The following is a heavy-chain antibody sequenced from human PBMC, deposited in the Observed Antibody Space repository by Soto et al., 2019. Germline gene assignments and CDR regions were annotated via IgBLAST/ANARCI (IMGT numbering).Heavy chain of an antibody. CDR3: ARDAKWDPRGVEARQDYYFDY. CDR1: GYTFTSYA. D-gene: IGHD1-26*01. CDR2: VDTGNGNT. V-gene: IGHV1-3*04. Sequence: ASVKVSCKASGYTFTSYAIHWVRQAPGQSLEWMGWVDTGNGNTKYSQKFQGRVTITRDTYANTADMELSSLRSEDTAIYYCARDAKWDPRGVEARQDYYFDYWGQGTLVTVSS. J-gene: IGHJ4*02.